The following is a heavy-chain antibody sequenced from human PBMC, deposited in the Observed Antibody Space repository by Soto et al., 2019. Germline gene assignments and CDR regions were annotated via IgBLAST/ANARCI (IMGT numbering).Heavy chain of an antibody. CDR3: AGARYGDQLFDY. J-gene: IGHJ4*02. Sequence: LSLTCTVSGGSISSYYWSWIRQPPGKGLEWIGYIYYSGSTNYNPSLKSRVTISVDTSKNQFSLKLSSVTAADTAVYYCAGARYGDQLFDYWGQGTLVTVSS. CDR1: GGSISSYY. V-gene: IGHV4-59*01. CDR2: IYYSGST. D-gene: IGHD4-17*01.